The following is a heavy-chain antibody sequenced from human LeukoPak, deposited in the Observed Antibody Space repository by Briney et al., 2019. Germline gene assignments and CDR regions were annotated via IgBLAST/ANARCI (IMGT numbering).Heavy chain of an antibody. CDR2: ISGSGGST. V-gene: IGHV3-23*01. D-gene: IGHD1-26*01. J-gene: IGHJ4*02. Sequence: GGSLRLSCAASGFTFSSYGMSWVRQAPGKGLEWVSAISGSGGSTYYADSVKGRFTISRDNSKNTLYLQMNSLRAEDTAVYYCARDQRGGSFMDFDYWGQGTLVTVSS. CDR1: GFTFSSYG. CDR3: ARDQRGGSFMDFDY.